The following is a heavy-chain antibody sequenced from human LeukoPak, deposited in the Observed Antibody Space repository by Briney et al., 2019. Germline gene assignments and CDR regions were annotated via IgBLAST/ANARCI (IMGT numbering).Heavy chain of an antibody. J-gene: IGHJ6*02. D-gene: IGHD6-19*01. CDR2: ISTGGDT. V-gene: IGHV3-13*01. CDR1: GFTFSTFD. CDR3: ARDMYSGGWGQGYYYGMDV. Sequence: GGSLRLSCAASGFTFSTFDLHWVRQVAGRGLEWVSGISTGGDTYYPDSVEGRFTVSRDNARNSIYLQINSLRPGDTAVYFCARDMYSGGWGQGYYYGMDVWGQGTTVTVSS.